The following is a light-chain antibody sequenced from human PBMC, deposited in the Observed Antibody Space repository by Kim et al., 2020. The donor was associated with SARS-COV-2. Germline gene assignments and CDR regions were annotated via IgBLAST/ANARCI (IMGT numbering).Light chain of an antibody. CDR2: GKN. J-gene: IGLJ2*01. CDR3: NSRDSSGNHPVV. Sequence: SSELTQDPAVSAALGQTVRITCQGDSLRSYYASWYQQKPGQAPVLVIYGKNNRPSGIPDRFSGSSSGNTASLTITGAQAEDEADYYCNSRDSSGNHPVVF. CDR1: SLRSYY. V-gene: IGLV3-19*01.